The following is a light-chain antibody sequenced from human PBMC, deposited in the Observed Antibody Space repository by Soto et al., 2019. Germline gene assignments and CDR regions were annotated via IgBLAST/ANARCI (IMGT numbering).Light chain of an antibody. CDR2: DAS. J-gene: IGKJ2*01. CDR3: QEYKSAT. Sequence: DIQMTQSPSTLSASVGDRVTITCRASQSISAWLAWYQQKPGKAPNLLLYDASTLQIGVPSRFSGSGSGTEFTLTISSLQPDDFATYYCQEYKSATFGQGTKLEIE. CDR1: QSISAW. V-gene: IGKV1-5*01.